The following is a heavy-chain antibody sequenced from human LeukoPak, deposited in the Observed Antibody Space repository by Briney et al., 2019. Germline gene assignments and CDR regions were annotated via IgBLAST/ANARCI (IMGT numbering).Heavy chain of an antibody. CDR2: IYYSGST. CDR1: GGSISSSSYY. V-gene: IGHV4-39*07. J-gene: IGHJ5*02. D-gene: IGHD1/OR15-1a*01. Sequence: SETLSLTCTVSGGSISSSSYYWGWIRQPPGKGLEWIGSIYYSGSTYYNPSLKSRVTISVDTSKNQFSLKLSSVTAADTAVYYCARGTRWNNWFDPWGQGTLVTVSS. CDR3: ARGTRWNNWFDP.